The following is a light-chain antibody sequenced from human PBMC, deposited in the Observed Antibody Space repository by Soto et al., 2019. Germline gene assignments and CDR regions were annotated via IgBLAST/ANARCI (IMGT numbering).Light chain of an antibody. CDR1: QSVRSN. J-gene: IGKJ1*01. CDR3: QQYSNWPPGT. V-gene: IGKV3-15*01. Sequence: EIVMTRSPATLSVSPGERATLSCRASQSVRSNLAWYQQKPGQAPRLLIYGASTRATGIPARFSGSGSGTEFTLTISSLQSEDFAVYYCQQYSNWPPGTFGQGTKVDIK. CDR2: GAS.